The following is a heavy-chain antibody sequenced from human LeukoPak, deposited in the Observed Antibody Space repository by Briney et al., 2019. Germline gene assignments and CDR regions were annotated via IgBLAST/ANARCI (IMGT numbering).Heavy chain of an antibody. Sequence: PGGSLRLSCAASGFTVSSNYMSWVRQAPGKGLEWVSVIYSGGSTYYADSVKGRFTISRDNSKNTLYLQMNSLRAEDTAVYYCARDVEYFSAGSCYAYDYWGQGTLVPVSS. CDR3: ARDVEYFSAGSCYAYDY. J-gene: IGHJ4*02. D-gene: IGHD2-15*01. CDR2: IYSGGST. V-gene: IGHV3-53*01. CDR1: GFTVSSNY.